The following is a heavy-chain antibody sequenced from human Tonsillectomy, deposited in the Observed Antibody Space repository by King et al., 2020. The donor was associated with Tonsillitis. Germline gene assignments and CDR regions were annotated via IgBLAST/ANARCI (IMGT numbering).Heavy chain of an antibody. V-gene: IGHV4-34*01. D-gene: IGHD3-3*01. CDR3: ARGGGTIFGVIVADSYYYYMDV. CDR2: INHSGGT. Sequence: HVQLPQWGARLLKPSETLSLTCAVYGGSFSGYYWTWIRQPPGKGLEWIGEINHSGGTNYNPSLKSRVTISVDTSKNQFSLTLSSVTAADTAVYYCARGGGTIFGVIVADSYYYYMDVWGKGTTVTVSS. J-gene: IGHJ6*03. CDR1: GGSFSGYY.